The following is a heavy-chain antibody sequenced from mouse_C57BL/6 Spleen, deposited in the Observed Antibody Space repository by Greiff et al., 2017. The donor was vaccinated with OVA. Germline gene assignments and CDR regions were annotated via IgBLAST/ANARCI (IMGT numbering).Heavy chain of an antibody. D-gene: IGHD4-1*01. CDR3: ARGDWDGGFAY. V-gene: IGHV1-81*01. CDR2: IYPRSGNT. J-gene: IGHJ3*01. CDR1: GYTFTSYG. Sequence: VKLQESGAELARPGASVKLSCKASGYTFTSYGISWVKQRTGQGLEWIGEIYPRSGNTYYNEKFKGKATLTADKSSSTAYMELRSLTSEDSAVYFCARGDWDGGFAYWGQGTLVTVSA.